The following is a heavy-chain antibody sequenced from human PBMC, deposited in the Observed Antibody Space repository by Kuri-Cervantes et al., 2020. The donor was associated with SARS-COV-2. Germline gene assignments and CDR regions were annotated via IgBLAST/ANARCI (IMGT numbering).Heavy chain of an antibody. CDR1: GFTFSSYW. Sequence: GGSLRSPCAASGFTFSSYWMSWVRQAPGKGLEWVSNINQDGSEKYYAESVKGRFTISRDNSKNTLYLQMNSLGAEDTVVYYCAKLEATPKTGTTDWGQGTLVTVSS. CDR3: AKLEATPKTGTTD. CDR2: INQDGSEK. J-gene: IGHJ4*02. D-gene: IGHD1-1*01. V-gene: IGHV3-7*01.